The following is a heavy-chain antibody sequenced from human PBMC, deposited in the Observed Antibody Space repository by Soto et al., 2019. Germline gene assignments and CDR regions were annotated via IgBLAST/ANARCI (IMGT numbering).Heavy chain of an antibody. CDR1: GGSLSSYY. V-gene: IGHV4-4*09. Sequence: SETLSLICTVSGGSLSSYYWSWIRQPPGKGLEWIAYVYDSGATVYNPSLKSRVTVSADTSTNQVSLELNSVTAADTAMYYCARSISRPQYCSSPSCHYFDYWGQGTVVTVSS. CDR2: VYDSGAT. CDR3: ARSISRPQYCSSPSCHYFDY. J-gene: IGHJ4*02. D-gene: IGHD2-2*01.